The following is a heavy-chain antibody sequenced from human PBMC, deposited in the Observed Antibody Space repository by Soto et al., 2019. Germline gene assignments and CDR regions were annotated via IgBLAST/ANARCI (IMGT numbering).Heavy chain of an antibody. CDR2: ISYDGSNK. V-gene: IGHV3-30*18. J-gene: IGHJ4*02. Sequence: QVQLVESGGGVVQPGRSLRLSCAASGFTFSSYGMHWVRQAPGKGLEWVAVISYDGSNKYYADSVKGRFTISRDNSKNTLYLQMNSLRAEDTAVYYCAKEGDIAAAGFDYWGQGTLVTVSS. CDR1: GFTFSSYG. D-gene: IGHD6-13*01. CDR3: AKEGDIAAAGFDY.